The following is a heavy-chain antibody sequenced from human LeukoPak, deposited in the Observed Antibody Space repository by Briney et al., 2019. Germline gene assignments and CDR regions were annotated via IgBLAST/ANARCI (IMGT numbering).Heavy chain of an antibody. D-gene: IGHD4-17*01. CDR3: ARVLRGAVTSNCFDP. CDR1: GGSINDYY. J-gene: IGHJ5*02. CDR2: ISNSGTT. Sequence: SETLSLTCTVSGGSINDYYWTWIRQAPGKRLEWLVYISNSGTTDYNPSLKSRVTMSVDTSKNEFSLKVTSVTAADTAMYYCARVLRGAVTSNCFDPWGQGTLVTVSS. V-gene: IGHV4-59*01.